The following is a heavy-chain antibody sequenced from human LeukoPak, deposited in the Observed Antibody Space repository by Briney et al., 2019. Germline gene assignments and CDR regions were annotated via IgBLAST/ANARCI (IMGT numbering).Heavy chain of an antibody. CDR1: GFTFSDYY. D-gene: IGHD3-9*01. V-gene: IGHV3-11*01. J-gene: IGHJ4*02. Sequence: GGSLRLSCAASGFTFSDYYMRWIRQAPGKGLEWVSYISSSGSNIYYADSVKGRFTISRDNAKNSLYLQMNSLKAEDTAVYYCERVGHLTGSAGYWGQGTLVTVSS. CDR2: ISSSGSNI. CDR3: ERVGHLTGSAGY.